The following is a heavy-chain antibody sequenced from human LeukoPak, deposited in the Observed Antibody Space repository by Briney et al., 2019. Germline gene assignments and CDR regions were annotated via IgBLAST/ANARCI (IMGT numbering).Heavy chain of an antibody. D-gene: IGHD2/OR15-2a*01. V-gene: IGHV3-30*04. CDR3: ARVNSLDAFDI. Sequence: GRSLRLSCAASGFTFSSYAMHWVRQAPGKGLEWVAVISYDGSNKYYADSVKGRFTISRDNSKITLYLKMNSLRAEDTAVYYCARVNSLDAFDIWGQGTMVTVSS. CDR1: GFTFSSYA. CDR2: ISYDGSNK. J-gene: IGHJ3*02.